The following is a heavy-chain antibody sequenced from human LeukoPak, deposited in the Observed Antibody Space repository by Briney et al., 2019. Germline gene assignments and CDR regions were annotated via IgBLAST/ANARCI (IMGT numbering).Heavy chain of an antibody. CDR1: GFTLSTYG. J-gene: IGHJ4*02. CDR2: IKPGGGER. V-gene: IGHV3-7*01. CDR3: MRGGGDY. Sequence: GGSLRLSCVASGFTLSTYGMNWVRQAPGKGLEWVANIKPGGGERYYVDSVKGRFTISRDNAKNSVDVQMNSLRVEDTAVYYCMRGGGDYWGQGTLVTLSS. D-gene: IGHD3-16*01.